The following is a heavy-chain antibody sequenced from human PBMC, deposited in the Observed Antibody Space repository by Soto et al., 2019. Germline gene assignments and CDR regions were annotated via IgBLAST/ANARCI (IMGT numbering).Heavy chain of an antibody. D-gene: IGHD1-7*01. CDR3: VKGVAWHYAHFVY. V-gene: IGHV3-64D*06. J-gene: IGHJ4*02. CDR2: ISSNGGST. Sequence: PGGSLRLSCSASGFTFSSYAMHWVRQAPGKGLEYVSAISSNGGSTYYADSVKGRFTISRDNSKNTLYLQMSSLRAEDTAVYYCVKGVAWHYAHFVYWGQGTLVTVSS. CDR1: GFTFSSYA.